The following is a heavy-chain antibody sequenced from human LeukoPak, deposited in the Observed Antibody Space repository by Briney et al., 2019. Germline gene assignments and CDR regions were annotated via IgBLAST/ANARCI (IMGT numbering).Heavy chain of an antibody. D-gene: IGHD3-22*01. J-gene: IGHJ4*02. Sequence: GSLRLSCAASGFTFSSYAMSWVCQAPGKGLEWVSAISGSGGSTYYADSVKGRFTISRDNSKNTLYLQMNSLRAEDTAVYYCAKDYYDSSGYYADYWGQGTLVTVSS. CDR2: ISGSGGST. CDR1: GFTFSSYA. V-gene: IGHV3-23*01. CDR3: AKDYYDSSGYYADY.